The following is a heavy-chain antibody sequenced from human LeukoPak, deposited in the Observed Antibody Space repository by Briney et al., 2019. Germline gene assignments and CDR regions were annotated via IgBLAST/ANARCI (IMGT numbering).Heavy chain of an antibody. CDR1: GGSISSGNYY. CDR3: AREVGAITSLVDY. D-gene: IGHD1-26*01. CDR2: IYTSGST. J-gene: IGHJ4*02. Sequence: SETLSLTCTVSGGSISSGNYYWNWIRQPAGKGLEWIGRIYTSGSTNSNPYLQSRVTISIDKTKNQFSLKLSSVTAADTAMYFCAREVGAITSLVDYWGQGTLVTVSS. V-gene: IGHV4-61*02.